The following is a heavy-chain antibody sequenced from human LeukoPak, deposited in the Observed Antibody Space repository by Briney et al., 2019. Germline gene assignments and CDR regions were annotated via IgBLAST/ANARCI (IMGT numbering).Heavy chain of an antibody. V-gene: IGHV3-74*01. CDR1: GFTFSGHW. Sequence: GGSLRLSCAVSGFTFSGHWMFWVRQAPGKGLVWVSSINSDGSGASYMDSVKGRFTVSRDNAKNTLYLQMNSLRAEDTAVYYCARGESSSWYGLDYWGQGTLVTVSS. CDR2: INSDGSGA. CDR3: ARGESSSWYGLDY. D-gene: IGHD6-13*01. J-gene: IGHJ4*02.